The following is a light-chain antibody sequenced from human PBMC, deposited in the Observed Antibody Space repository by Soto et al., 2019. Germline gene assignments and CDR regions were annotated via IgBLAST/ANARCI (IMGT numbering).Light chain of an antibody. V-gene: IGKV1-5*03. CDR1: QSISSW. CDR2: EAS. Sequence: DIQMTQSPSTLSASVGDRVTITCRASQSISSWLAWYQQKPGKAPKLLIYEASNLESGVPSRFSGSGSGTEFTLPLSSLQPDDFATYYCQQSNNYPWTFGQGTKVEIK. J-gene: IGKJ1*01. CDR3: QQSNNYPWT.